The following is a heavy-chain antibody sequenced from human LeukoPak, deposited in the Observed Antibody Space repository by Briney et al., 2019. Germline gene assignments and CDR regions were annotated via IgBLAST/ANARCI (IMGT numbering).Heavy chain of an antibody. V-gene: IGHV1-2*02. CDR3: ARAKYVWGSYRFDY. D-gene: IGHD3-16*02. CDR1: GYTFTGYY. J-gene: IGHJ4*02. Sequence: GASVKVSCKASGYTFTGYYMHWVRQAPGQGLEWIGWINPNSGGTNYAQKFQGRVTMTRDTSISTAYMELSSLRSEDTAVYYCARAKYVWGSYRFDYWGQGTLVTVSS. CDR2: INPNSGGT.